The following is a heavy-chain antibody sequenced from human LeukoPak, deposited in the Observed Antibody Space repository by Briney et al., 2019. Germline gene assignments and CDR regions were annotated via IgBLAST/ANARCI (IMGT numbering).Heavy chain of an antibody. CDR2: ISYDGSNK. J-gene: IGHJ4*02. Sequence: PGGSLRLSCAAAGFTFSSYAMHWIRQAPGKGLEWVAGISYDGSNKYYADSVKGRFTISRDNSKNTLYLQMNSLRAEDTAVYYCARDGSGDCSSTSCYVFYFFDYWGQGTLVTVSS. D-gene: IGHD2-2*01. CDR1: GFTFSSYA. CDR3: ARDGSGDCSSTSCYVFYFFDY. V-gene: IGHV3-30*04.